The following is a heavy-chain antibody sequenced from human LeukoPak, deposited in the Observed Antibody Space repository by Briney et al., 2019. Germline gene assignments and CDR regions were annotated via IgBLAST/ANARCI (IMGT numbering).Heavy chain of an antibody. CDR2: IYSGGST. V-gene: IGHV3-66*01. CDR3: ARDYPYYYDSSGYYSFDY. Sequence: GGSLRLSCAASGFTVSTNYMSWVRQAPGKGLEWVSVIYSGGSTYYADSVKGRFTISRDNSKNTLYLQMNSLRGEDTAVYYCARDYPYYYDSSGYYSFDYWGQGTLVTVSS. J-gene: IGHJ4*02. D-gene: IGHD3-22*01. CDR1: GFTVSTNY.